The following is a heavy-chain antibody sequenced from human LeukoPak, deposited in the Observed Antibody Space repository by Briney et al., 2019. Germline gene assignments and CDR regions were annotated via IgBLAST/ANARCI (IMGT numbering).Heavy chain of an antibody. V-gene: IGHV3-23*01. Sequence: GESLRLSCAASGFTFSSYGMSWVRQAPGKGLEWVSAISGSGGSTYYADSVKGRFTISRDNSKNTLYLQMNSLRAEDTAVYYCARVREQLWLRYFDYWGQGTLVTVSS. CDR1: GFTFSSYG. J-gene: IGHJ4*02. CDR2: ISGSGGST. D-gene: IGHD5-18*01. CDR3: ARVREQLWLRYFDY.